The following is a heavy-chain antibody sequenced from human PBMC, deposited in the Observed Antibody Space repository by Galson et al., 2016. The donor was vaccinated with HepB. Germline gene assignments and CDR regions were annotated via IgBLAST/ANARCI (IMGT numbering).Heavy chain of an antibody. V-gene: IGHV3-23*01. CDR2: ITGSGDTT. Sequence: SLRLSCAASGFSFSNYAMNWVRQAPGKGLEWVSGITGSGDTTYYADSVKGRFTISRDNSQNTLYLQMNSLRAEDTAVYYCANPWGPGWYFDLWGRGALVTVYS. J-gene: IGHJ2*01. D-gene: IGHD7-27*01. CDR1: GFSFSNYA. CDR3: ANPWGPGWYFDL.